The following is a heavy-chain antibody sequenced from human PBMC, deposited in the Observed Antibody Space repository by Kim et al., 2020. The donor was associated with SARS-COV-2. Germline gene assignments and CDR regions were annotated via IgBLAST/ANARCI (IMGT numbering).Heavy chain of an antibody. D-gene: IGHD3-10*01. Sequence: GGSLRLSCAASGFTFSSYWMHWVRQAPGKGLVWVSRINSDGSSTSYADSVKGRFTISRDNAKNTLYLQMNSLRAEDTAVYYCARLGGPMVRGVIKYYYYYGMDVWGQGTTVTVSS. CDR2: INSDGSST. V-gene: IGHV3-74*01. CDR3: ARLGGPMVRGVIKYYYYYGMDV. CDR1: GFTFSSYW. J-gene: IGHJ6*02.